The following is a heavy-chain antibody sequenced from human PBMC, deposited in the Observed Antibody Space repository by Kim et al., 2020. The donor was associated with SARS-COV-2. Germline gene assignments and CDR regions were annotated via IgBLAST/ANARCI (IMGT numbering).Heavy chain of an antibody. CDR1: GYSFTGFY. D-gene: IGHD3-22*01. CDR2: INPTNGNT. CDR3: ARDLITMTLGADF. V-gene: IGHV1-46*01. Sequence: ASVKVSCKTSGYSFTGFYMHWVRQAPGQGLEWMGIINPTNGNTYYAQKLKGRLTVTRDTSTSTVYMELNSLRSEDTAIYYCARDLITMTLGADFWGQGTL. J-gene: IGHJ4*02.